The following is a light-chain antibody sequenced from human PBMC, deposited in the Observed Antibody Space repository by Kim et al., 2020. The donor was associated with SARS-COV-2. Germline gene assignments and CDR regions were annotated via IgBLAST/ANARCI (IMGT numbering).Light chain of an antibody. V-gene: IGKV3-20*01. CDR2: GAS. CDR3: QQYDSSPFT. J-gene: IGKJ3*01. CDR1: QSVRTSY. Sequence: SPGERGTPSCRASQSVRTSYLAWYTQKTGQAPRLLVSGASRSATGIPDRFSGSGSVRDFTLTTSRVEPEDFSVYYCQQYDSSPFTFGPGTKVDIK.